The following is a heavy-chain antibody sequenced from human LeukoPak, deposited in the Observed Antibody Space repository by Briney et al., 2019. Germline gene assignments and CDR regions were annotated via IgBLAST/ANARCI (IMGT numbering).Heavy chain of an antibody. J-gene: IGHJ4*02. CDR2: ISSSSSHI. CDR3: SDVSGSY. V-gene: IGHV3-21*01. D-gene: IGHD3-10*01. CDR1: GFTFSSYN. Sequence: GGSLRLSCAASGFTFSSYNMNWVRQAPGKGLEWVSFISSSSSHIYYADSAKGRFTISRDNAKNSLYLQMNSLRAEDTAVYYCSDVSGSYWGQGTLATVSS.